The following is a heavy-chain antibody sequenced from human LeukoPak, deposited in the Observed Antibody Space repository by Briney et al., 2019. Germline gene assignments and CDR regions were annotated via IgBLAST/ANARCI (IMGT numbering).Heavy chain of an antibody. CDR1: GGYINSYY. CDR3: ARSGGSGSYSY. CDR2: IYYTGST. Sequence: PLETLSLTCTVSGGYINSYYWSWIWQPPGKGLEWIGYIYYTGSTYYNPSLKSRVTISVGTSKTQLSLKLSSVTAADTAVYYCARSGGSGSYSYRGQGTQVTVSS. D-gene: IGHD3-10*01. J-gene: IGHJ4*02. V-gene: IGHV4-59*01.